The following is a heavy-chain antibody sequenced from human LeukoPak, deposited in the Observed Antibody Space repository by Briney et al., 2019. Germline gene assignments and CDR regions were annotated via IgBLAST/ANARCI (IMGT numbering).Heavy chain of an antibody. D-gene: IGHD4-11*01. J-gene: IGHJ6*02. V-gene: IGHV4-59*08. CDR3: ARTQGWGTVRTGYYYGMDA. Sequence: PPETPSLTCTVSGGSISGSYWSWIRQPPGKGLEWIGYIYYSETYYNPSLKSRVTISLDTPKNQFSLNLRFVTAADTAVYYCARTQGWGTVRTGYYYGMDAWGQGTTVTASS. CDR1: GGSISGSY. CDR2: IYYSET.